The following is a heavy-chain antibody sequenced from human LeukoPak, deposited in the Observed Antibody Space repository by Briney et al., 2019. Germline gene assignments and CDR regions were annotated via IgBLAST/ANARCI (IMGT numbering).Heavy chain of an antibody. D-gene: IGHD3-22*01. CDR2: IKQDGGEK. J-gene: IGHJ4*02. V-gene: IGHV3-7*05. Sequence: GGSLRLSCAASRFTFSSYWMAWVRQAPGKGLEWVANIKQDGGEKHYVDSVQGRFTISRDNAKNSLYLQMNSLRADDTAVYYCARDVGYDSSGSYPYYFDYWSLGTLVTVSS. CDR3: ARDVGYDSSGSYPYYFDY. CDR1: RFTFSSYW.